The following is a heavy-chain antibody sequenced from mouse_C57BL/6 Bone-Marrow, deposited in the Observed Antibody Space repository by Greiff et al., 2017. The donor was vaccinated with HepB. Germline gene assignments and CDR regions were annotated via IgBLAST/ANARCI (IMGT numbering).Heavy chain of an antibody. Sequence: EVQLMESGGGLVKPGGSLKLSCAASGFTFSSYAMSWVRQTPEKRLEWVATISDGGSYTYYPDNVKGRFTISRDNAKNNLYLQMSHLKSEDTAMYYCARDYYGNPMDYWGQGTSVTVSS. D-gene: IGHD2-1*01. CDR3: ARDYYGNPMDY. CDR2: ISDGGSYT. V-gene: IGHV5-4*01. CDR1: GFTFSSYA. J-gene: IGHJ4*01.